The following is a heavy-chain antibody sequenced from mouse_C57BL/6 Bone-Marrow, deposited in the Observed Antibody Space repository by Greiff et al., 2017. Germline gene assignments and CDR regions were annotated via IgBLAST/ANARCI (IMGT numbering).Heavy chain of an antibody. CDR3: ARDGGSPTAY. CDR2: ISDGGSYT. Sequence: DVMLVESGGGLVKPGGSLKLSCAASGFTFSSYAMSWVRQTPEKRLEWVATISDGGSYTYYPDNVKGRFTISRDNAKNNLYLQMSHLKSEDTAMYYCARDGGSPTAYWGQGTLVTVSA. V-gene: IGHV5-4*01. CDR1: GFTFSSYA. J-gene: IGHJ3*01. D-gene: IGHD1-1*02.